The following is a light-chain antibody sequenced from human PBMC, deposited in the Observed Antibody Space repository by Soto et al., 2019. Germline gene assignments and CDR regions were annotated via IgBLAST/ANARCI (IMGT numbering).Light chain of an antibody. V-gene: IGKV3-15*01. J-gene: IGKJ2*01. CDR1: QSVSSN. Sequence: EMVMTQSPATLPVSPGDRATLSCTASQSVSSNLAWYQQQSGQAPRFLIYGPSTRATGIPARFRASGSGIAFTLTISILQSEDLSVYYAQHHNHWHPYTSGQGTKLEIK. CDR2: GPS. CDR3: QHHNHWHPYT.